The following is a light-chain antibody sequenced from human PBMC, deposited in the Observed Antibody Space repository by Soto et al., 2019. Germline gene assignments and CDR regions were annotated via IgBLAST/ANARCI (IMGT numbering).Light chain of an antibody. CDR2: QDS. CDR1: KLGDKY. CDR3: QAWDSSTAFVV. Sequence: YELTQPPSVSVSPGQTASITCSGDKLGDKYACWYQQKPGQSPVLVIYQDSKRPSGIPERFSGSNSGNTATLTISGTQAMDEADYYCQAWDSSTAFVVFGGGTKVTVL. V-gene: IGLV3-1*01. J-gene: IGLJ2*01.